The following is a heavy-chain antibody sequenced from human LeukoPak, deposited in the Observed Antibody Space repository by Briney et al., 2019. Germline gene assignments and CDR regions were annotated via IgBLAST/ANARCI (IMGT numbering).Heavy chain of an antibody. Sequence: ASVTVSCKASGYTFTGYYIHWVRQAPGQGLEWMGWINPNSGGTNYAQKFQGRVTMTRDTSISTAYMELSRLRSDDPAVYYCARDQGATGPWNYFDYWGQGTLVTVSS. V-gene: IGHV1-2*02. CDR3: ARDQGATGPWNYFDY. CDR1: GYTFTGYY. D-gene: IGHD1-14*01. CDR2: INPNSGGT. J-gene: IGHJ4*02.